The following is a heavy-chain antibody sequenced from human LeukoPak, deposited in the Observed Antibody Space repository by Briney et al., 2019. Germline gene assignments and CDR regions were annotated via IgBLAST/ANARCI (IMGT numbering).Heavy chain of an antibody. Sequence: HPGGSLRLSCAASGFTFSRYWMTWVRQAPGKGLEWVANIKEDGSEKYYVDSVKGRFTISRDNAKNSLYLQMNSLRAEDTAVYYCARAGMETDPLDYYYYMDVWGKGTTVTVSS. V-gene: IGHV3-7*04. D-gene: IGHD5-18*01. CDR3: ARAGMETDPLDYYYYMDV. CDR2: IKEDGSEK. CDR1: GFTFSRYW. J-gene: IGHJ6*03.